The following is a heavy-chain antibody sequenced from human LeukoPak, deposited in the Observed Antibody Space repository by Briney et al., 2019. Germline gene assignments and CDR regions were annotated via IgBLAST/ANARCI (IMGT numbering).Heavy chain of an antibody. CDR1: GFVFSNYW. CDR3: ARDRGYSNFDY. J-gene: IGHJ4*02. Sequence: GGSLRLSCAASGFVFSNYWMSWVRQAPGKGLEWVANMNEDGSEKNYVDSVKGRFTISRDNAQDSLYLQMNSLRAEDTAVYYCARDRGYSNFDYWGQGTLLTVSS. D-gene: IGHD4-11*01. CDR2: MNEDGSEK. V-gene: IGHV3-7*01.